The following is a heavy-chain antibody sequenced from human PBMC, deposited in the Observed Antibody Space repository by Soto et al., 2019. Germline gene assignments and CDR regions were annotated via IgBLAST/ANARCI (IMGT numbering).Heavy chain of an antibody. V-gene: IGHV3-30-3*01. D-gene: IGHD4-17*01. Sequence: PGGSLRLSCAASGLTLRSYAMHWVRQAPGKGLEWVAVISYDGSNEYYADSVKGRFTISRDNSRNTLYVQMNSLRPEDSAVYYCARDQNLGYGAYFDYWGWGTLVTVSS. CDR2: ISYDGSNE. J-gene: IGHJ4*02. CDR3: ARDQNLGYGAYFDY. CDR1: GLTLRSYA.